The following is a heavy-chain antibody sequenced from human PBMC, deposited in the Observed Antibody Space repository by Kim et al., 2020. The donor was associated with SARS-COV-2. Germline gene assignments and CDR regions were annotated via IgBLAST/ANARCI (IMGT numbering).Heavy chain of an antibody. D-gene: IGHD6-19*01. CDR3: ARHYSSGWYPLYFDY. J-gene: IGHJ4*02. V-gene: IGHV4-39*01. Sequence: PSLKSRVTISVDTSKNQFTRQLSSVTAADTAVYYCARHYSSGWYPLYFDYWGQGTLVTVSS.